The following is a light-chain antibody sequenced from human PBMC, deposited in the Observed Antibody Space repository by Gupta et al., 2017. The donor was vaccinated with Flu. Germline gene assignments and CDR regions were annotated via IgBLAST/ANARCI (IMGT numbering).Light chain of an antibody. CDR2: VAS. CDR1: QSIRSH. Sequence: DIQMTQSPSSLSASVGDRVTITCRASQSIRSHLNWYQQKPGKAPNLLIYVASSLQSGVPSRFSGSGSGTDFTLTISSLQPEDFATYYCQQSYATPFTFGPGTKVEIK. V-gene: IGKV1-39*01. J-gene: IGKJ3*01. CDR3: QQSYATPFT.